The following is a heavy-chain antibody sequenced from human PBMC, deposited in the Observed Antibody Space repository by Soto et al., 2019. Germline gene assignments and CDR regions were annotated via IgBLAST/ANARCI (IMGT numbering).Heavy chain of an antibody. Sequence: VGSLRLSCAASGFTYSSYSMNWVRQAPGKGLEWVSSISSSSSYIYYADSVKGRFTISRDNAKNSLYLQMNSLRAEDTAVYYCARGRGRLGELSPPDYYYGMDVWGQGTTVTVSS. CDR1: GFTYSSYS. J-gene: IGHJ6*02. CDR2: ISSSSSYI. V-gene: IGHV3-21*01. D-gene: IGHD3-16*02. CDR3: ARGRGRLGELSPPDYYYGMDV.